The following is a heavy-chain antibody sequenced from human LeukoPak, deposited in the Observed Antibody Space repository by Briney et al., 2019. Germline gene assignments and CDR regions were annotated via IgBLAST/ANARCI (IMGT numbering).Heavy chain of an antibody. CDR2: IIPIFGTA. J-gene: IGHJ4*02. V-gene: IGHV1-69*13. CDR1: GGTFSSYA. CDR3: AREYYYDSSGYHGNYFDY. D-gene: IGHD3-22*01. Sequence: SVKVSCKASGGTFSSYAISWVRQAPGRGLEWVGGIIPIFGTANYAQKFQGRVTITAEESTSTAYTELSSLRSEDTAVYYCAREYYYDSSGYHGNYFDYWGQGTLVTVSS.